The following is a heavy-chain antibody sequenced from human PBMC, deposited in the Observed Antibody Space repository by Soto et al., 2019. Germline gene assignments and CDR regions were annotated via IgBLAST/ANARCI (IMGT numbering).Heavy chain of an antibody. J-gene: IGHJ6*02. CDR2: IGGSGTGGRT. Sequence: EVHLLESGGDLVQPGGSLRLSCTASGLTFSTYAMSWVRQAPGKGLEWVSAIGGSGTGGRTYYADSVKGRFTISRDNSKNTVYLKKNSLRADDTAVYYWAKSPGGLDGYNSNYYGMDVWGQRTKVTVSS. D-gene: IGHD5-12*01. CDR3: AKSPGGLDGYNSNYYGMDV. V-gene: IGHV3-23*01. CDR1: GLTFSTYA.